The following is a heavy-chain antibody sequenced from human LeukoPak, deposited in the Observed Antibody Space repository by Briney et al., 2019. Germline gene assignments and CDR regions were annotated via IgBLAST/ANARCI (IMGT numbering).Heavy chain of an antibody. CDR3: AKDPEGYCSSTSCPTPAWFDP. CDR2: ISYDGSNK. J-gene: IGHJ5*02. CDR1: GFTFSSYA. V-gene: IGHV3-30-3*01. Sequence: PGGSLRLSCAASGFTFSSYAMHWVRQAPGKGLEWVAVISYDGSNKYYADSVKGRFTISRDNSKNTLYLQMNSLRAEDTAVYYCAKDPEGYCSSTSCPTPAWFDPWGQGTLVTVSS. D-gene: IGHD2-2*01.